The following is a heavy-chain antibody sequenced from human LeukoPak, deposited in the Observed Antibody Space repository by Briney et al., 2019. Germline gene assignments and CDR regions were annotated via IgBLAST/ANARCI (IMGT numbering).Heavy chain of an antibody. Sequence: ASVKVSCKASGYSFTGYYMNWVRHAPGQGLEWMGWIDPKSGDTTYAQKFQGRVTMTRDTSISTAYMELSRLRSDDTAVYYCATGYADYEYYFDYWGQGTLVTVSS. CDR2: IDPKSGDT. V-gene: IGHV1-2*02. D-gene: IGHD4-17*01. CDR3: ATGYADYEYYFDY. CDR1: GYSFTGYY. J-gene: IGHJ4*02.